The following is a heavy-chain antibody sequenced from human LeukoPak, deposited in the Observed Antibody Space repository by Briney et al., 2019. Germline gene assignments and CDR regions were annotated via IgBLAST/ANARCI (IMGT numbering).Heavy chain of an antibody. CDR1: GFTFSSYW. CDR2: IKQDGSEK. CDR3: ARVTGYYTPDAFDI. J-gene: IGHJ3*02. D-gene: IGHD3-9*01. V-gene: IGHV3-7*01. Sequence: GGSLRLSCAASGFTFSSYWMSWVRQAPGKGLEWVANIKQDGSEKYYVDSVKGRFTISRDNAKNSLYLQMNSLRAEDTAVYYCARVTGYYTPDAFDIWGQGTMVTVSS.